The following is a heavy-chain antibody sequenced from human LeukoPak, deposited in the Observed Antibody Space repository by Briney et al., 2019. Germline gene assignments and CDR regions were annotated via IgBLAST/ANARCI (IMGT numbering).Heavy chain of an antibody. CDR3: ARTYYDFWSGYSYYYYYGMDV. D-gene: IGHD3-3*01. CDR2: MNPNSGNT. J-gene: IGHJ6*02. CDR1: GYTFTRYD. Sequence: ASVKVSCKASGYTFTRYDINWVRQATGQGVEWVGWMNPNSGNTGYAQKFQGRVTMTRNTSISTAYMELSSLRSEDTAVYYCARTYYDFWSGYSYYYYYGMDVWGQGTTVTVSS. V-gene: IGHV1-8*01.